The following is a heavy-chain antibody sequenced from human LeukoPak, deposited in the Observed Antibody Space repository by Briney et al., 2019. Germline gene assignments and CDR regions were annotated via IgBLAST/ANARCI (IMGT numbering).Heavy chain of an antibody. V-gene: IGHV3-30*18. CDR3: AKEISAYGGYDY. D-gene: IGHD5-12*01. Sequence: GRSLRLSCAASGFTFSNYGMHWVRQAPDKGLEWVAVISPGGSNKYYADSVKGRFTISRDNSKNTLYLQMNTLSADDTAVYYCAKEISAYGGYDYWGQGTLVTVSS. CDR2: ISPGGSNK. CDR1: GFTFSNYG. J-gene: IGHJ4*02.